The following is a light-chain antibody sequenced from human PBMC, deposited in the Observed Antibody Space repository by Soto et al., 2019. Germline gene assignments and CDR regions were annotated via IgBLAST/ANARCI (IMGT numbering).Light chain of an antibody. CDR2: AAS. Sequence: DIQMTQSPSSLSASVGDRVTITCRASQGISNDLGWYQQKPGKAPKRRIYAASSLQSGVPSRFSGSGSGTEFTLTISSLQPEDFATYYCLQHNSYPPYTFGQGTKLEIK. CDR3: LQHNSYPPYT. CDR1: QGISND. V-gene: IGKV1-17*01. J-gene: IGKJ2*01.